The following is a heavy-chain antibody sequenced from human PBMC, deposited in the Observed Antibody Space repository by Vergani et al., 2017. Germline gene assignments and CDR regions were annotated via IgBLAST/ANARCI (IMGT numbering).Heavy chain of an antibody. CDR3: ARGNYYGSGTYVDP. J-gene: IGHJ5*02. V-gene: IGHV3-66*02. D-gene: IGHD3-10*01. CDR2: IYSGDET. Sequence: ELQLVESGGGLVQPGGSLRLSCAASGSTVSGNYLTWFGQAPGKGLEWVSHIYSGDETYYADSVKGRGTISRDTSKNTLHLQINNLRVEDTAVYYCARGNYYGSGTYVDPWGQGTLVTVSS. CDR1: GSTVSGNY.